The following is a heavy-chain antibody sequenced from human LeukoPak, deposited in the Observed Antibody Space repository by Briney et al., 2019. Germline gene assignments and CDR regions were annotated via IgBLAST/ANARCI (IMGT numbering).Heavy chain of an antibody. Sequence: GGSLRLSCAASGFTFNTYGMTWVRQAPGKGLEWVSAITGSGGTTYYADSVQGRFTISRDTSKNTLYLQMSSLRAEDTAVYYCAKLGSSSTWRYFDYWGQGTLVTVSS. V-gene: IGHV3-23*01. J-gene: IGHJ4*02. CDR2: ITGSGGTT. CDR1: GFTFNTYG. D-gene: IGHD6-13*01. CDR3: AKLGSSSTWRYFDY.